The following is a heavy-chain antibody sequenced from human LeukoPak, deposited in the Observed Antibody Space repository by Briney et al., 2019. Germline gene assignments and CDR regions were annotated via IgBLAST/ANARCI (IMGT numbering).Heavy chain of an antibody. D-gene: IGHD2-8*02. CDR3: AKDMRGVVLVPRAYYFDS. CDR1: GFTFSAYG. J-gene: IGHJ4*02. CDR2: ISGSDGAT. V-gene: IGHV3-23*01. Sequence: GSLRLSCVGSGFTFSAYGMSWVRQAPGKGLESVSSISGSDGATSYADSVKGRFTIPRDNSKNTLYLQMNSLRAEDTAVYYCAKDMRGVVLVPRAYYFDSWGQGTLVTVSS.